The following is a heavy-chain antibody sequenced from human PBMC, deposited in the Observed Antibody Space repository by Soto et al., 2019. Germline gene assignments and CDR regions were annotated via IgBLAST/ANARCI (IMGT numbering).Heavy chain of an antibody. D-gene: IGHD3-10*01. Sequence: QVQLQESGPGLVKPSETLSLTCAVSGGSIRSYYWSWIWQSPGKGLEWIGYIYYNGNTKYNPSLKSRVTISADTPNNQFSLNMGSVSAADTAVYYCARLYYVSGRPLMDVWGQGTTVTVSS. V-gene: IGHV4-59*01. CDR2: IYYNGNT. CDR1: GGSIRSYY. J-gene: IGHJ6*02. CDR3: ARLYYVSGRPLMDV.